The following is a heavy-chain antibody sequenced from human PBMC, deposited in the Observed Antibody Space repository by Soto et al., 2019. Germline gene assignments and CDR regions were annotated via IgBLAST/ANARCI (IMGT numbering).Heavy chain of an antibody. J-gene: IGHJ6*02. CDR1: RGSFSGFY. CDR2: INHSGTT. D-gene: IGHD5-18*01. CDR3: ARGRGYVYGSNFSGMDV. Sequence: QVQLQQWGAGLLKPSETLALTCGVYRGSFSGFYWSWIRQTPGKGLEWIGEINHSGTTNYNPSFKNRVSISVDKTTNNFSLKMTSVTAADAAVYYCARGRGYVYGSNFSGMDVWGRGTTVTVSS. V-gene: IGHV4-34*01.